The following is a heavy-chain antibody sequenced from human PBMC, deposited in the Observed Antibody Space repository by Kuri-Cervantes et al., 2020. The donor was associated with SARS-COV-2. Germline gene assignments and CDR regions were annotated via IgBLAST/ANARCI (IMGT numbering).Heavy chain of an antibody. J-gene: IGHJ4*02. Sequence: GGSLRLSCAASGFTFSFHSMNWVRQAPGKGLEWVSSIGSSSTYIYYADSVKGRFTISRDNAKNSLYLQMNSLRAEDTAVYYCARAYDFWSGYYPHWGQGTLVTVSS. CDR2: IGSSSTYI. V-gene: IGHV3-21*01. D-gene: IGHD3-3*01. CDR3: ARAYDFWSGYYPH. CDR1: GFTFSFHS.